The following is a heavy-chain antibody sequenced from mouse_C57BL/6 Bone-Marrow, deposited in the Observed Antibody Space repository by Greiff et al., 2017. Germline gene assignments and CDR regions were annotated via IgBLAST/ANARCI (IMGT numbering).Heavy chain of an antibody. J-gene: IGHJ3*01. CDR2: IRSKSNNYAT. CDR3: VRQGGRGFAY. Sequence: EVQLVESGGGLVQPKGSLKLSCAASGFRFNTYAMNWVRQAPGKGLEWVARIRSKSNNYATYYADSVKDRFTISRDDSESMLYLQMNNLKTEDTAMYYCVRQGGRGFAYWGQGTLVTVSA. CDR1: GFRFNTYA. V-gene: IGHV10-1*01.